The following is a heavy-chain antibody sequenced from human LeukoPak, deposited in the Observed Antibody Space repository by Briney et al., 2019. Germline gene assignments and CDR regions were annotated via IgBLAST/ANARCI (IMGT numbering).Heavy chain of an antibody. CDR1: GFTFSSYG. Sequence: GGSLRLSCAASGFTFSSYGMHWVRQAPGKGLEWVAVISYDGINKYYTDSVKGRFTISRDNSKNTLYLQMNSLRAEGTAVYFCAKGAGVHDAFDIWGQGTMVTVSS. J-gene: IGHJ3*02. V-gene: IGHV3-30*18. CDR2: ISYDGINK. CDR3: AKGAGVHDAFDI. D-gene: IGHD6-19*01.